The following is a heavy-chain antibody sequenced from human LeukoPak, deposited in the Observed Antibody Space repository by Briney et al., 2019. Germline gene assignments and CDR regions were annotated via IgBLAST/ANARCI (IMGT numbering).Heavy chain of an antibody. V-gene: IGHV4-61*02. D-gene: IGHD1-1*01. Sequence: SQTLSLTCIVSGGSISSGSYYWSWIRQPAGKGLEWIGRIYTSGSTNYNPSLKSRVTISLDTSKKQFSLKLSSVTAADTAVYYCAGELEYYYMDVWGKGTTVTVSS. CDR3: AGELEYYYMDV. J-gene: IGHJ6*03. CDR1: GGSISSGSYY. CDR2: IYTSGST.